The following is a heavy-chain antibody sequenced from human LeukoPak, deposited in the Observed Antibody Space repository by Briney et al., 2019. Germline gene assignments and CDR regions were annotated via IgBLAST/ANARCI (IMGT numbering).Heavy chain of an antibody. D-gene: IGHD3-10*01. CDR1: GFSFSNYA. V-gene: IGHV3-7*01. CDR3: ARVLLGSWDWFDP. CDR2: MNQDGSEK. J-gene: IGHJ5*02. Sequence: GSLRLSCAASGFSFSNYAMSWVRQAPGKGLEWVANMNQDGSEKYYVDSVKGRFTISRDNAKNTLYLQMNSLRAEDTAVYYCARVLLGSWDWFDPWGQGTLVTVSS.